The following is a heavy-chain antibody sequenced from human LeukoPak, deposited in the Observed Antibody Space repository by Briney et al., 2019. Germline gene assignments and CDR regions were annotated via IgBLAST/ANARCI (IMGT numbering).Heavy chain of an antibody. CDR1: GFTFSSYS. CDR2: ISSSSSYI. V-gene: IGHV3-21*01. D-gene: IGHD4-23*01. Sequence: PGGSLRLSCAASGFTFSSYSMNWVRQAPGKGLEWVSSISSSSSYIYYADSVKGRFTISRDNAKNSLYLQMNSLRAEDTAVYYCARGRGYGGTDDAFDIWGQGTMVTVSS. CDR3: ARGRGYGGTDDAFDI. J-gene: IGHJ3*02.